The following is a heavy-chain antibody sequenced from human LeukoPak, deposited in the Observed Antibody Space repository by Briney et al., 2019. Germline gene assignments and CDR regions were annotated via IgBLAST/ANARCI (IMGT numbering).Heavy chain of an antibody. CDR2: IYYSGST. J-gene: IGHJ4*02. CDR3: ARYGRSSGQNFDY. D-gene: IGHD3-22*01. V-gene: IGHV4-39*07. CDR1: GGSISSSSYY. Sequence: SETLPLTCTVSGGSISSSSYYWGWIRQPPGKGLEWIGNIYYSGSTYYNPSLESRVTMSLDTSKNQFSLKLSSVTAADTAVYYCARYGRSSGQNFDYWGQGTLVTVSS.